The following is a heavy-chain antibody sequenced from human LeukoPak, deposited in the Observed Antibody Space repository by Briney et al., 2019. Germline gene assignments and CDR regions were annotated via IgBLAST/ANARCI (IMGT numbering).Heavy chain of an antibody. D-gene: IGHD6-13*01. CDR3: ARGGGIAAASPNFDY. J-gene: IGHJ4*02. CDR1: GGSISSYY. Sequence: PSETLSLTCTVSGGSISSYYWSWIRQPPGKGLEWIGYIYYSGSTNYNPSLKSRVTISVDTSKNQFSLKLSSVTAADTAVYYCARGGGIAAASPNFDYWGQGTLVTVSS. V-gene: IGHV4-59*01. CDR2: IYYSGST.